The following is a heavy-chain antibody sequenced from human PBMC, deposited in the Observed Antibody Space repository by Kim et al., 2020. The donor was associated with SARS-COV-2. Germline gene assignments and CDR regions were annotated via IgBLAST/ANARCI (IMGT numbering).Heavy chain of an antibody. CDR2: INHSGST. J-gene: IGHJ4*02. D-gene: IGHD6-13*01. V-gene: IGHV4-34*01. Sequence: SETLSLTCAVYGGSFSGYYWSWIRQPPGKGLEWIGEINHSGSTNYNPSLKSRVTISVDTSKNQFSLKLSSVTAADTAVYYCARGLSYSSSRSLDYWGQGT. CDR3: ARGLSYSSSRSLDY. CDR1: GGSFSGYY.